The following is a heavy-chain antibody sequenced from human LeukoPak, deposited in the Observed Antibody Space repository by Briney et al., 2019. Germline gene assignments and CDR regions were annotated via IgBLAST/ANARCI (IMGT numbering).Heavy chain of an antibody. CDR1: GYTFTNND. Sequence: ASVKVSCKASGYTFTNNDLHWVRQAPGQGLEWMGMIYSKNGSTSYAQNFQGRVTVTTDTSTTTAHMELRGLRSEDTAVYYCARDHESFDYWGRRTVVTVSS. J-gene: IGHJ4*02. CDR3: ARDHESFDY. V-gene: IGHV1-46*01. CDR2: IYSKNGST.